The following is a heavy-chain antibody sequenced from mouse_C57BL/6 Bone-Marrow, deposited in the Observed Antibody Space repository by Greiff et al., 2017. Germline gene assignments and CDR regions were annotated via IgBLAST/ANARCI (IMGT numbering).Heavy chain of an antibody. CDR3: AREVVGRLYYFDY. CDR2: IYPGSGST. Sequence: VQLQQPGAELVKPGASVKMSCKASGYTFTSYWITWVKQRPGQGLEWIGDIYPGSGSTNYNEKFKSKATLTVDTSSSTAYMQLSSLTSEDSAVYYCAREVVGRLYYFDYWGQGTTLTVSS. CDR1: GYTFTSYW. D-gene: IGHD1-1*02. J-gene: IGHJ2*01. V-gene: IGHV1-55*01.